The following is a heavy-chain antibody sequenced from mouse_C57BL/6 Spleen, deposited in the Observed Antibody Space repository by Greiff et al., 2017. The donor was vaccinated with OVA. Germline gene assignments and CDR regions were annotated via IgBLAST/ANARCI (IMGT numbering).Heavy chain of an antibody. D-gene: IGHD2-4*01. CDR1: GYTFTDYY. V-gene: IGHV1-76*01. CDR2: IYPGSGNT. J-gene: IGHJ2*01. Sequence: QVQLKESGAELVRPGASVKLSCKASGYTFTDYYINWVKQRPGPGLEWIARIYPGSGNTYYNEKFKGKATLTAEKSASTAYMQLSSLTSEDSAVYFCARSYYDYDGLFDYWGQGTTLTVSS. CDR3: ARSYYDYDGLFDY.